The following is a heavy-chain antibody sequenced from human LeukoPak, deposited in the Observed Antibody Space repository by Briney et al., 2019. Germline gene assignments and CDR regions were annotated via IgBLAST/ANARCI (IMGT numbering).Heavy chain of an antibody. CDR3: ARGGLRGYSYGQRFDY. Sequence: SETLSLTCNVSGDSISTYYWSWIRQPPGKGLDWIGHIYYSGSTDYNPSLMSRVTISVDTSKNQFSLRLGSVTAADTAVYYCARGGLRGYSYGQRFDYWGQGILVTVSS. D-gene: IGHD5-18*01. CDR1: GDSISTYY. J-gene: IGHJ4*02. CDR2: IYYSGST. V-gene: IGHV4-59*12.